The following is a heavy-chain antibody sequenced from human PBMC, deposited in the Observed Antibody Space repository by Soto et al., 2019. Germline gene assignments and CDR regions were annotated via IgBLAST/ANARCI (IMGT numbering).Heavy chain of an antibody. CDR1: GGSISSSSYY. V-gene: IGHV4-39*07. CDR2: IYYSGST. Sequence: SETLSLTCTVSGGSISSSSYYWGWIRQPPGKGLEWIGSIYYSGSTNYNPSLKSRVTISVDTSKNQFSLKLSSVTAADTAVYYCARRSVEPVQYYYYYYMDVWGKGTTVTVSS. J-gene: IGHJ6*03. CDR3: ARRSVEPVQYYYYYYMDV. D-gene: IGHD3-10*01.